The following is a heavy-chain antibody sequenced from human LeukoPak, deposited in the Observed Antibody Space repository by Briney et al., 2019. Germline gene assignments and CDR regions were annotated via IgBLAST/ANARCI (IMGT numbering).Heavy chain of an antibody. CDR3: ARDPGIVVVPAAAHFDY. J-gene: IGHJ4*02. V-gene: IGHV3-21*01. D-gene: IGHD2-2*01. Sequence: GGSLRLSCAASGFTFSSYSMNWVRQAPGKGLERVSSISSSSYIYYADSVKGRFTISRDNAKNSLYLQMNSLRAEDTGVYYCARDPGIVVVPAAAHFDYWGQGTLVTVSS. CDR2: ISSSSYI. CDR1: GFTFSSYS.